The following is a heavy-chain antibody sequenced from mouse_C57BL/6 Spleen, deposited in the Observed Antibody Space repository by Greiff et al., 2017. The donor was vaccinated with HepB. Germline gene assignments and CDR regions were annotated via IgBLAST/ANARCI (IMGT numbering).Heavy chain of an antibody. V-gene: IGHV1-15*01. CDR3: TRDYYYGSSYRYFDV. CDR1: GYTFTDYE. CDR2: IDPETGGT. J-gene: IGHJ1*03. Sequence: QVQLKESGAELVRPGASVTLSCKASGYTFTDYEMHWVKQTPVHGLEWIGAIDPETGGTAYNQKFKGKAILTADKSSSTAYMELRSLTSEDSAVYYCTRDYYYGSSYRYFDVWGTGTTVTVSS. D-gene: IGHD1-1*01.